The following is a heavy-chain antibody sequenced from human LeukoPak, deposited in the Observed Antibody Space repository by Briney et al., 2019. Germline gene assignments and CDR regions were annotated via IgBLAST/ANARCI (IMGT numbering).Heavy chain of an antibody. J-gene: IGHJ6*03. D-gene: IGHD3-3*01. CDR3: AGSFRSGYRGIECPTYYYYYMDV. CDR2: IYHSGCT. V-gene: IGHV4-39*07. CDR1: GGSISSTNYY. Sequence: PSETLSLTCTVSGGSISSTNYYWGWIRQPPGKGLEWIGEIYHSGCTNYNPSLKSRVTISVDKSKNQFSLKLSSVTAADTAVYYCAGSFRSGYRGIECPTYYYYYMDVWGKGTTVTVSS.